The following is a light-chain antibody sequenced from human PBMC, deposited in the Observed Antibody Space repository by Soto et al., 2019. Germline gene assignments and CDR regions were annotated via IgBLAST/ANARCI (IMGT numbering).Light chain of an antibody. CDR2: DAS. V-gene: IGKV1-39*01. CDR1: QSVSNY. CDR3: QQSYYNPT. Sequence: DIQMTQSPSSLSASVGDRVTITCRASQSVSNYLHWYQQKPGKAPNLLIYDASSSQSGVPSRLSGSGSGTDFTLTIRSLQHEDSATYYCQQSYYNPTFGQGTKVDIK. J-gene: IGKJ1*01.